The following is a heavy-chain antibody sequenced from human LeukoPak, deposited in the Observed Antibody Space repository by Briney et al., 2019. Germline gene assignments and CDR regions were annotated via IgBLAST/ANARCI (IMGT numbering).Heavy chain of an antibody. Sequence: PGGSQRLSCAASGYTFYNYAVTWVRQAPGKGLEWVSSISHDGASTHYADSVKGRFTISRDNSKNTVFLQMDSLRAKDTAVYFCAKYGSGQLWLLGWYFDFWGRGTLVSVSS. CDR3: AKYGSGQLWLLGWYFDF. V-gene: IGHV3-23*01. J-gene: IGHJ2*01. CDR2: ISHDGAST. D-gene: IGHD3-16*01. CDR1: GYTFYNYA.